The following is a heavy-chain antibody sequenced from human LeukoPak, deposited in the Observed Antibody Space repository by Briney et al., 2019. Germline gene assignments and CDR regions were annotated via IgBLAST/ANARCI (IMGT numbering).Heavy chain of an antibody. CDR3: ARGKSSGWYYFDY. V-gene: IGHV4-31*03. Sequence: SETLSLTCTVSGGSISSSSNYWGWIRQPPGKGLEWIGYIDYSGSTYYNPSLKSRVTISVDTSKNQFSLKLSSVTAADTAVYYCARGKSSGWYYFDYWGQGTLVTVSS. D-gene: IGHD6-19*01. J-gene: IGHJ4*02. CDR1: GGSISSSSNY. CDR2: IDYSGST.